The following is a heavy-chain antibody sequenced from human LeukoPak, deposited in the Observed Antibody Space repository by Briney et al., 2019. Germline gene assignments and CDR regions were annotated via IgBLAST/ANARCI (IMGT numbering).Heavy chain of an antibody. J-gene: IGHJ4*02. V-gene: IGHV1-2*02. CDR2: INPNRGGT. CDR3: ARGGSRYYDSSGYYCDY. CDR1: GYTFTGYY. D-gene: IGHD3-22*01. Sequence: ASVKVSCKASGYTFTGYYMHWVRQAPGQGLEWMGWINPNRGGTNYAQKFQGRVTMTRDTSVSTAYMELSRLRSDDTAVYYCARGGSRYYDSSGYYCDYWGQGTLVTVSS.